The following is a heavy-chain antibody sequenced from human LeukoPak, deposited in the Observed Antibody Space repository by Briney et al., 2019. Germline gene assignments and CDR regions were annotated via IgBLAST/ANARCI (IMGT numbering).Heavy chain of an antibody. J-gene: IGHJ5*02. CDR3: ARDVRYASGWSPPES. D-gene: IGHD6-19*01. CDR2: IYSSGSA. CDR1: GGSIINHY. Sequence: PSETLSLTRTVSGGSIINHYWSRIRQPAGKGLEWIGRIYSSGSANYSPSLKSRVSMSIDTSNNHFSLNLTSVTAADTALYFCARDVRYASGWSPPESWGQGTLVTVSS. V-gene: IGHV4-4*07.